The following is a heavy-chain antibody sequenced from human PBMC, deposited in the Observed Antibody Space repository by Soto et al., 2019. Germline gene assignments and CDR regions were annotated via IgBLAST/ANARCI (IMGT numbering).Heavy chain of an antibody. Sequence: SETLSLTCAVYGGSFSGYYWSWIRQPPGKGLEWIGEINHSGSTNYNPSLKSRVTISVDTSKNQFSLKLSSVTAADTAVYYCAGRWDYYDSSGPIDYWGQGTLVTVSS. CDR3: AGRWDYYDSSGPIDY. CDR2: INHSGST. V-gene: IGHV4-34*01. D-gene: IGHD3-22*01. CDR1: GGSFSGYY. J-gene: IGHJ4*02.